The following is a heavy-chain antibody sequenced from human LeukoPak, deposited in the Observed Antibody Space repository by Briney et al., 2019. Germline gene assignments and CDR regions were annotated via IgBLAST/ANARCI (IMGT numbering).Heavy chain of an antibody. V-gene: IGHV1-69*13. J-gene: IGHJ4*02. CDR3: ARERGGLYYDSSGYASSYFDY. Sequence: ASVKVSCKASGGTFSSYAISWVRQAPGQGLEWMGGIIPIFGTANYAQKFQGRVTITADESTSTAYMELSSLRSEDTAVYYCARERGGLYYDSSGYASSYFDYWGQGTLVTVSS. CDR1: GGTFSSYA. D-gene: IGHD3-22*01. CDR2: IIPIFGTA.